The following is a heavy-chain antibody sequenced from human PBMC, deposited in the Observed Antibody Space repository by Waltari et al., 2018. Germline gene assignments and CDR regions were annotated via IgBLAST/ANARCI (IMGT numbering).Heavy chain of an antibody. CDR2: IRYDGINK. CDR1: GFTFSSYG. CDR3: AKEAYRGSYYENY. D-gene: IGHD1-26*01. J-gene: IGHJ4*02. V-gene: IGHV3-30*02. Sequence: QVQLVESGGGVVQPGGSLRLSCAASGFTFSSYGMHWVSQAPGKGLDWVAFIRYDGINKDYADSVKGRFTISRDNSKSTLYLQMNSLRADDTAVYYCAKEAYRGSYYENYWGQGTLVTVSS.